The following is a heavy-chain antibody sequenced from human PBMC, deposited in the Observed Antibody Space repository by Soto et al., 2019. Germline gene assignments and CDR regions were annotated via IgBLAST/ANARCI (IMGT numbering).Heavy chain of an antibody. Sequence: SETLSLTCTVSGGSISSGGYYWSWIRQHPGKGLEWIGYIYCSGSTYYNPSLKSRVTISVDTSKNQFSLKLSSVTAADTAVYYCARTLYDSDDYWGQGTLVTVSS. CDR2: IYCSGST. J-gene: IGHJ4*02. D-gene: IGHD3-22*01. V-gene: IGHV4-31*03. CDR3: ARTLYDSDDY. CDR1: GGSISSGGYY.